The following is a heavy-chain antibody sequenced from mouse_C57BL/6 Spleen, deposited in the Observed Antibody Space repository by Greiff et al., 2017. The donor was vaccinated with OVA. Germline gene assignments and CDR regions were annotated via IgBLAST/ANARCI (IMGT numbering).Heavy chain of an antibody. V-gene: IGHV1-50*01. J-gene: IGHJ2*01. CDR3: ARIRKITVAIGFDY. Sequence: VQLQQPGAELVKPGASVKLSCKASGYTFTSYWMQWVKQRPGQGLEWIGEIDPSDSYTNYNQKFKGKATLTVDTSSSTAYMQLSSLTSEDSAVYYCARIRKITVAIGFDYWGQGTTLTVSS. CDR2: IDPSDSYT. D-gene: IGHD1-1*01. CDR1: GYTFTSYW.